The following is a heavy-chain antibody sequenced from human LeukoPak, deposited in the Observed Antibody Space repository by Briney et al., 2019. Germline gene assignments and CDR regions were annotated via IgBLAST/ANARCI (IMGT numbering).Heavy chain of an antibody. CDR2: IYYSGST. J-gene: IGHJ4*02. Sequence: SETLPLTCTVSGGSISSSSYYWSWIRQPPGKGLEWIGYIYYSGSTNYNPSLKSRVTISVDTSKNQFSLKLSSVTAADTAVYYCARGRGASPYYDFWSGYYSGLFDYWGQGTLVTVSS. CDR1: GGSISSSSYY. V-gene: IGHV4-61*01. D-gene: IGHD3-3*01. CDR3: ARGRGASPYYDFWSGYYSGLFDY.